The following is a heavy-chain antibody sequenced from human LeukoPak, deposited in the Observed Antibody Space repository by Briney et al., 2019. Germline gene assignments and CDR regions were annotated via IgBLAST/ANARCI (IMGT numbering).Heavy chain of an antibody. Sequence: GGSLRLSCAASGFTFSSYSMNWVRQAPGKGLEWVSSISSSSSSTNYADSVKGRFTISRDNAKNSLYLQMNSLRVEDTAVYYCARGPGTWYYGMDVWGQGTTVTVSS. D-gene: IGHD6-13*01. CDR3: ARGPGTWYYGMDV. CDR1: GFTFSSYS. J-gene: IGHJ6*02. V-gene: IGHV3-21*01. CDR2: ISSSSSST.